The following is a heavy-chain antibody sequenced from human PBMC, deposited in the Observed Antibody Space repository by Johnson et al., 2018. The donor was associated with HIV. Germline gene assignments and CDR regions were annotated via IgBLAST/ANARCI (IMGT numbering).Heavy chain of an antibody. CDR2: IKEDGSEK. V-gene: IGHV3-7*05. Sequence: EQLVESGGGLVQPGGSLRLSCAVSGFSIRNFWMTWVRQAPGKGLEWVANIKEDGSEKNYVDSVKGRFTISRDNAKNSLYLQMNSLRAEDTAKYYCARDELYRMYALTALDIWGQGTMVIVSS. D-gene: IGHD2-15*01. CDR3: ARDELYRMYALTALDI. CDR1: GFSIRNFW. J-gene: IGHJ3*02.